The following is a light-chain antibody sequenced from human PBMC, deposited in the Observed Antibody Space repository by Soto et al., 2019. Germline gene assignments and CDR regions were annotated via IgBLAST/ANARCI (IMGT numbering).Light chain of an antibody. CDR2: LGS. CDR1: RNLLHSNGYYY. Sequence: EIVLTQSPLSLPVTPGEPASISCRSSRNLLHSNGYYYLDWYLQKPGQSPQLLIYLGSNRASGVPDRFSGSGLGTDLTLTISRVEAEDVGVYFGAQGLATPFTFGGGTKVEIK. V-gene: IGKV2-28*01. CDR3: AQGLATPFT. J-gene: IGKJ4*01.